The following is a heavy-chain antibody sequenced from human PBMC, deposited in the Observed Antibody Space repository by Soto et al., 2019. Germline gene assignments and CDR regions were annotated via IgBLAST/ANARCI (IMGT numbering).Heavy chain of an antibody. D-gene: IGHD5-18*01. CDR2: ISWNSDSL. Sequence: GGSLRLSCVASGFTFDDYTLYWVRQAPGKGLEWVAGISWNSDSLGYADSVKGRFTISRDNAKNSLYLQMNSLRAEDTALYYCAKDLGSWIQLWLLDYWGQGTLVTVSS. CDR3: AKDLGSWIQLWLLDY. CDR1: GFTFDDYT. J-gene: IGHJ4*02. V-gene: IGHV3-9*01.